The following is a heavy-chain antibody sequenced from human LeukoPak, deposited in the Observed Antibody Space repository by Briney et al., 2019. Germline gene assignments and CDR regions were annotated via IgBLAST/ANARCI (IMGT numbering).Heavy chain of an antibody. V-gene: IGHV3-66*02. Sequence: GGSLRLSCAASGFTVSSNYMSWVRQAPGKGLEWVSVIYSGGSTYYTDSVKGRFTISRDNSKNTLYLQMNSLRDEDTAVYYCARTEYCSGSNCYSLDYWGQGTLVTVSS. CDR1: GFTVSSNY. J-gene: IGHJ4*02. CDR3: ARTEYCSGSNCYSLDY. CDR2: IYSGGST. D-gene: IGHD2-15*01.